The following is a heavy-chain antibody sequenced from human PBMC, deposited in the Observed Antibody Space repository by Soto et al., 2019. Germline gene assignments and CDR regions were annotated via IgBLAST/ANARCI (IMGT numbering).Heavy chain of an antibody. Sequence: PGGSLRLSCAAPGLLFSDYYLSWIRQAPGKALECVAYISGTGDTKYYADSVTGRFTISRDNPKNSLYLQMNSLRPEDAAVYYCAIGGGQIYYKGLDVWGQGTTVTVSS. D-gene: IGHD3-10*01. J-gene: IGHJ6*02. CDR3: AIGGGQIYYKGLDV. V-gene: IGHV3-11*01. CDR1: GLLFSDYY. CDR2: ISGTGDTK.